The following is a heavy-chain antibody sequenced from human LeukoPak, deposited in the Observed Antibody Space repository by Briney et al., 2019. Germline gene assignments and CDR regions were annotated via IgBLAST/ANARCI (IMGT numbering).Heavy chain of an antibody. CDR1: GFTFSSYG. Sequence: GGSLRLSCAASGFTFSSYGMHWVRQAPGKGLEWVAVISYVGSNKYYADSVKGRFTISRDNSKNTLYLQMNSLRAEDTAVYYCATLMTTVTTDYWGQGTLVTVSS. J-gene: IGHJ4*02. V-gene: IGHV3-30*03. CDR3: ATLMTTVTTDY. CDR2: ISYVGSNK. D-gene: IGHD4-11*01.